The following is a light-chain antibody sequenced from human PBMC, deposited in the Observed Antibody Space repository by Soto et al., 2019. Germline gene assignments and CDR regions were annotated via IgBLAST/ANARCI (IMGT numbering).Light chain of an antibody. CDR2: AAS. J-gene: IGKJ1*01. CDR3: QRSYRIHRT. CDR1: QSISTY. V-gene: IGKV1-39*01. Sequence: DIQMTQSPSSLSASVGDRVTITCRASQSISTYLNWYQQKPGKAPKLLMHAASSLDRGVPSRFSGSGSGTDFTPAIRSVTTEDFGTYYCQRSYRIHRTFGQRTKMDIK.